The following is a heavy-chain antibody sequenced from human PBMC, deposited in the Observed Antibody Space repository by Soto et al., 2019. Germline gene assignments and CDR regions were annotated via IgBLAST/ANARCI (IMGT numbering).Heavy chain of an antibody. V-gene: IGHV1-3*01. J-gene: IGHJ4*02. CDR3: ARRGITGNLDY. CDR2: INASNGKT. D-gene: IGHD1-20*01. Sequence: GASVKVSCKASGYTLTSYAMHWVRQAPGQRLEWMGWINASNGKTKYAQKFQGRFTITRDKSTSTAYMELSSLSSEDTAVYYCARRGITGNLDYWGQGTLVTVSS. CDR1: GYTLTSYA.